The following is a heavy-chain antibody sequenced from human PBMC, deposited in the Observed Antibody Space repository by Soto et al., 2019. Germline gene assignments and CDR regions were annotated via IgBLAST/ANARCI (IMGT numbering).Heavy chain of an antibody. Sequence: GGSLRLSCAASGFRFSIYSMNWIRQAPGKGLEWSAYITSDTKTIKYSDSVKGRFTISRDNAGNTVYLQMNSLRDEDTAVYYCARSVEGHFDYWGQGTVVTSPQ. V-gene: IGHV3-48*02. CDR3: ARSVEGHFDY. J-gene: IGHJ4*02. CDR2: ITSDTKTI. D-gene: IGHD1-1*01. CDR1: GFRFSIYS.